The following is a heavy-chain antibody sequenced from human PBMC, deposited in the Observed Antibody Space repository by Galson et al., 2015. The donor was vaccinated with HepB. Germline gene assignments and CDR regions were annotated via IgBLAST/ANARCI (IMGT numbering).Heavy chain of an antibody. Sequence: SLRLSCAASGFTFSSYGMHWVRQAPGKGLEWVAVIWYDGSNKYYADSVKGRFTISRDNSKNTLYLQMNSLRAEDTAVYYCAGDLGRKNWFDPWGQGTLVTVSS. CDR1: GFTFSSYG. CDR2: IWYDGSNK. CDR3: AGDLGRKNWFDP. D-gene: IGHD1-26*01. V-gene: IGHV3-33*08. J-gene: IGHJ5*02.